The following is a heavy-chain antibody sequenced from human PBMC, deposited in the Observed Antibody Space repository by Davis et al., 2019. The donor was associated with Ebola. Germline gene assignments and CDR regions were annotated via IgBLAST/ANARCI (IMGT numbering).Heavy chain of an antibody. J-gene: IGHJ4*02. Sequence: GESLKISCAASGLIFNNYWMSWIRQAPGKGLEWVANIKQDGSEKYYADSVKGRFTISRDNSKNTLYLQMNSLRAEDTAVYYCARKSAVDYWGQGTLVTVSS. V-gene: IGHV3-7*01. CDR2: IKQDGSEK. CDR3: ARKSAVDY. CDR1: GLIFNNYW.